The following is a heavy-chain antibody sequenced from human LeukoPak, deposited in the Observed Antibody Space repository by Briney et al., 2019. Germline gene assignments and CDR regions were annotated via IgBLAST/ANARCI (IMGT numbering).Heavy chain of an antibody. CDR1: GFTFSSSA. D-gene: IGHD1-7*01. J-gene: IGHJ4*02. V-gene: IGHV3-23*01. Sequence: PGGSLRLSCAASGFTFSSSAMSWVRQARGKGLYWVSAISGSGTGTYYAGSVKGRFTISRDNSKNTLYLQMNRLRAEDTAVYYCAKEGGTGTRFDYWGQGTLVTVSS. CDR3: AKEGGTGTRFDY. CDR2: ISGSGTGT.